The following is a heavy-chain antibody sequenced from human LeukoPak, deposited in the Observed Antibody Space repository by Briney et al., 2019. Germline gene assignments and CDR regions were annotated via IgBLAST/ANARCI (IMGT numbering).Heavy chain of an antibody. CDR1: GFIFSSYE. CDR2: ISTSGSTI. Sequence: GGSLRLSCAASGFIFSSYEMNWVRQAPGKGLEWVSYISTSGSTIYYADSVKGRFTISRDNAKNSLYLQMNSLRAEDTAVYYCARDWRTRGYFDYWGQGTLVTVSS. J-gene: IGHJ4*02. V-gene: IGHV3-48*03. D-gene: IGHD3-10*01. CDR3: ARDWRTRGYFDY.